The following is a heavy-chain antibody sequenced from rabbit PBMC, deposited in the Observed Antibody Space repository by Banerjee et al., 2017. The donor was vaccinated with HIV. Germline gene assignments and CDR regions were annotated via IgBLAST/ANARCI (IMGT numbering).Heavy chain of an antibody. J-gene: IGHJ6*01. CDR1: GFDFSKYYM. Sequence: QEQLEESGGGLVQPGGSLTLSCKASGFDFSKYYMSWVRQAPGKGLEWIGYIDPAFGVTYYASWAKGRFTISKTSSTTVTLQMTSLTAADTATYFCARDLAGVIGWNFGLWGPGTLVTVS. V-gene: IGHV1S45*01. CDR2: IDPAFGVT. CDR3: ARDLAGVIGWNFGL. D-gene: IGHD4-1*01.